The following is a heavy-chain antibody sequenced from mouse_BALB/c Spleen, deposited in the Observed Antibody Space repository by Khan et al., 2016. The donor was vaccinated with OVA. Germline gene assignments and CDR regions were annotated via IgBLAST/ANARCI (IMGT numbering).Heavy chain of an antibody. D-gene: IGHD1-2*01. V-gene: IGHV1-77*01. J-gene: IGHJ3*01. CDR2: ISPGSGDT. CDR1: CYTFTDYY. Sequence: QVQLQQSGAELARPGASVKLSCKASCYTFTDYYINWVKQRTGQGLEWIGEISPGSGDTYYNERFKGTAKLTADKSSCTAYMQLSSLTSDASAVYFCARRNYFGYTFAYWGQGTLVTVSA. CDR3: ARRNYFGYTFAY.